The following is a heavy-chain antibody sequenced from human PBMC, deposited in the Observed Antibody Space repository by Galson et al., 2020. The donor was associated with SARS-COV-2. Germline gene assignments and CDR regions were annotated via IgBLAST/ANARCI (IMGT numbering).Heavy chain of an antibody. CDR3: ARGDGVDTAMVRYYDGMDV. Sequence: SETLSLTCTVSGGSISSGSYYWSWIRQPAGKGLEWIGRIYTGGSTNYNPPLKSRVTISVDTSKNQFSLKLSSVTAADTAVYYCARGDGVDTAMVRYYDGMDVGGQGTTVTVS. CDR1: GGSISSGSYY. V-gene: IGHV4-61*02. D-gene: IGHD5-18*01. J-gene: IGHJ6*02. CDR2: IYTGGST.